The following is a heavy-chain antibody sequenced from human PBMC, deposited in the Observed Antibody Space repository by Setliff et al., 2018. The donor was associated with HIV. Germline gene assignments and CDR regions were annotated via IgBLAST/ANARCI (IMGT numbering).Heavy chain of an antibody. CDR3: ARGPIRYSSGVRWFLGVESWYSGIDY. V-gene: IGHV4-34*01. D-gene: IGHD2-15*01. CDR1: DGSLSSYY. Sequence: PSENLSLTCAVYDGSLSSYYWSWIRQSTGKGLEWIGEINDSGTTNHNPSLESRVTMLIDMSKNQLSLKLSSVTAADTAVYFCARGPIRYSSGVRWFLGVESWYSGIDYWGQGTRVTVSS. J-gene: IGHJ4*02. CDR2: INDSGTT.